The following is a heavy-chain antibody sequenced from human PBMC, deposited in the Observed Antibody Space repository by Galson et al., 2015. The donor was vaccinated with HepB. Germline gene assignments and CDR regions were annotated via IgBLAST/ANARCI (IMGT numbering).Heavy chain of an antibody. CDR2: ISSNTIYT. CDR1: GFSFSDYY. J-gene: IGHJ4*02. D-gene: IGHD4-17*01. CDR3: ARVADADYGAHSHFDS. V-gene: IGHV3-11*06. Sequence: SLRLSCAASGFSFSDYYMSWIRQAPGKGLEWLSYISSNTIYTNYADSVKGRFTVSRDNVKNSISLQMNRLSVEDTAIYYCARVADADYGAHSHFDSWGQGTLVTVSS.